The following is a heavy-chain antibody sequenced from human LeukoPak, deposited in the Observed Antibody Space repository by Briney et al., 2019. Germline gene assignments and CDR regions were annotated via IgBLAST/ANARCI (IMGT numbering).Heavy chain of an antibody. CDR1: GFTFSSFE. CDR2: MSGSGTTI. J-gene: IGHJ4*02. V-gene: IGHV3-48*03. Sequence: PGGSLRLSCAASGFTFSSFEMNWVRQAPGKGLEWISYMSGSGTTIYYADSVKGRFTISRDNAKNSLYLQMNSLRAEDTAVYYCARDPGGLQLDYWGQGTLVTVSS. D-gene: IGHD5-24*01. CDR3: ARDPGGLQLDY.